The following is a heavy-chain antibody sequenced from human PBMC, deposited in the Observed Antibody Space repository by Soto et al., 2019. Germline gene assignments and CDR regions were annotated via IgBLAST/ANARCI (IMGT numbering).Heavy chain of an antibody. Sequence: EVQLLESGGGLEQPGGSLRLSCAASGFTFSNFAMTWVRQAPGKGLEWVSVISAGGGSTYYADSVKGRFTISRDNSRNALYLQMNRLRAEDTAMYYCAKNRGSGQGYYYDLSYWGQGTLVTVSS. CDR3: AKNRGSGQGYYYDLSY. CDR1: GFTFSNFA. D-gene: IGHD3-22*01. V-gene: IGHV3-23*01. J-gene: IGHJ4*02. CDR2: ISAGGGST.